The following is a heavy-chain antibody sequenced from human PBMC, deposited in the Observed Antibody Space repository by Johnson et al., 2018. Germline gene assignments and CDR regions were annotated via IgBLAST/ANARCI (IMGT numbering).Heavy chain of an antibody. J-gene: IGHJ6*02. Sequence: QVQLQESGPGLVKPSETLSLTCTVSGGSISSYYWSWIRQPPGKGLEWIGYIYYSGSTNYTPSLKSRVTISVDTSKNQFSLKLSSVTAADTAVYYCARDRKNSGDGMDAWGQGTTVTVSS. CDR2: IYYSGST. V-gene: IGHV4-59*01. D-gene: IGHD5-12*01. CDR1: GGSISSYY. CDR3: ARDRKNSGDGMDA.